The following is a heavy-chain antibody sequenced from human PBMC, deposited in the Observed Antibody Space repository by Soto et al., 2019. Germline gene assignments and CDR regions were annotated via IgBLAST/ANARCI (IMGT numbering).Heavy chain of an antibody. CDR2: ISWNSGSI. CDR3: AKGAPYYYYMDV. J-gene: IGHJ6*03. CDR1: GFTFDDYA. Sequence: EVQLVESGGGLVQPGRSLRLSCAASGFTFDDYAMHWVRQAPGKGLEWVSGISWNSGSIGYADSVKGRFTISRDNAKNSLYLQMNSLRAEDTALYYCAKGAPYYYYMDVWGEGTTVTVSS. V-gene: IGHV3-9*01.